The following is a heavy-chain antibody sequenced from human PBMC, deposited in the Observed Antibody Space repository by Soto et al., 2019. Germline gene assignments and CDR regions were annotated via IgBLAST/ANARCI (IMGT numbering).Heavy chain of an antibody. CDR2: IGGEAVST. CDR1: GFIFSNYA. CDR3: ARSEQLVINYYYYYMDV. V-gene: IGHV3-23*01. J-gene: IGHJ6*03. D-gene: IGHD6-13*01. Sequence: SLRLSCAASGFIFSNYAMNWVRQGPGKGLEWVSVIGGEAVSTKCADSVKGRCTVSRDNSKNSLYLQMNSLRAEDTAVYYCARSEQLVINYYYYYMDVWGKGTTVTVSS.